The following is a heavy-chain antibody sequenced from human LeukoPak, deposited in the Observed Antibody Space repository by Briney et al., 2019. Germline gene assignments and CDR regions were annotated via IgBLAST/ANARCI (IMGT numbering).Heavy chain of an antibody. V-gene: IGHV4-61*08. CDR2: IYYSGST. CDR3: ARHRGSGSPYFDY. J-gene: IGHJ4*02. CDR1: GGSISSRGYY. D-gene: IGHD3-10*01. Sequence: SETLSLTCTVSGGSISSRGYYWSWIRQHPGKGLEWIGYIYYSGSTKYNPSLKSRVTISVDTSKNQFSLKLSSVTAADTAVYYCARHRGSGSPYFDYWGQGTLVTVSS.